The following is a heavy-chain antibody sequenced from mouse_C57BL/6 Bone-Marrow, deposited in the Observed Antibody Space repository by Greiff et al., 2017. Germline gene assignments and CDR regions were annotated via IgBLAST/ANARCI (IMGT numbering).Heavy chain of an antibody. CDR3: ARGHYYGSSYWFDC. CDR2: IDPSDSYT. J-gene: IGHJ2*01. D-gene: IGHD1-1*01. V-gene: IGHV1-69*01. Sequence: QVQLQQPGAELVMPGASVKLSCKASGYTFTSYWMHWVKQRPGQGLEWIGEIDPSDSYTNYNQKFKGKSTLTVEKSSSTAYMRLSSLTSEDSAVCYCARGHYYGSSYWFDCWGQGTTLTVSS. CDR1: GYTFTSYW.